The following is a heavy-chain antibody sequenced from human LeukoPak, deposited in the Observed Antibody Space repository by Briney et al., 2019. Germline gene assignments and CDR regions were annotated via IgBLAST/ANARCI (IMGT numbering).Heavy chain of an antibody. CDR3: ASAYYLSGNMDV. CDR2: IIPIFGTA. Sequence: ASVKVSCKASGYTFTGYYMHWVRQAPGQGLEWMGGIIPIFGTANYAQKFQGRVTITADESTSTAYMELSSLRSEDTAVYYCASAYYLSGNMDVWGKGTTVTISS. V-gene: IGHV1-69*13. D-gene: IGHD3-10*01. CDR1: GYTFTGYY. J-gene: IGHJ6*03.